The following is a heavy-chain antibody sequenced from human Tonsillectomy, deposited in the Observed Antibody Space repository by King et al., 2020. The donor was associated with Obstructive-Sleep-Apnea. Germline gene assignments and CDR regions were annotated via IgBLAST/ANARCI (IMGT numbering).Heavy chain of an antibody. Sequence: QLQESGPGLVKPSETLSLTCSVSGGSISSYYWSWIRQPPWKGLEWIGYIYYSGSTNYNPSLKSRVTISEDTSKNQFSLKLSSVTAADTAVYYCARSGVSYDILTGYYFDYWGQGTLVTVSS. CDR3: ARSGVSYDILTGYYFDY. CDR1: GGSISSYY. V-gene: IGHV4-59*08. CDR2: IYYSGST. D-gene: IGHD3-9*01. J-gene: IGHJ4*02.